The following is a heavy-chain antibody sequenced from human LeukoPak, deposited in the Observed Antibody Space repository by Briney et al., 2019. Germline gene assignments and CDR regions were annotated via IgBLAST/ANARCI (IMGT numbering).Heavy chain of an antibody. Sequence: GGSLRLSCAASGFTFSSYSMNWVRQAPGKGLEWVSSISSSSSYIYYADSVKGRFTISRDNAKNSLYLQMNSLRAEDTAVYYCAKAGYSSSWSEYYYYYMDVWGKGTTVTVSS. CDR1: GFTFSSYS. D-gene: IGHD6-13*01. V-gene: IGHV3-21*01. CDR2: ISSSSSYI. J-gene: IGHJ6*03. CDR3: AKAGYSSSWSEYYYYYMDV.